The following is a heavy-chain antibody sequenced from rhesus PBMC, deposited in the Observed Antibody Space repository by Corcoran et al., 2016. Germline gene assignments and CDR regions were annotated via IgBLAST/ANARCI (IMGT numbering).Heavy chain of an antibody. V-gene: IGHV4-165*01. Sequence: QVQLQESGPGLAKPSETLPLTRAFSGGCFSGHYWCWLRPPPGKGLEWMGYISGSSGSTDYNPSLKSRVTISTDTSKTQFSLKLSSVTAADTAVYYCARAGSSGWYFRYWGQGVLVTVSS. J-gene: IGHJ4*01. CDR1: GGCFSGHY. CDR2: ISGSSGST. CDR3: ARAGSSGWYFRY. D-gene: IGHD6-31*01.